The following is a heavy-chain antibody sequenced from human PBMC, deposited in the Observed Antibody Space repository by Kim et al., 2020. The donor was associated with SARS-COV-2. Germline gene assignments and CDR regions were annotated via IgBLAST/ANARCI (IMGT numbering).Heavy chain of an antibody. D-gene: IGHD3-10*01. CDR3: ARGASYYYGSGPMFYFDY. V-gene: IGHV4-39*07. CDR1: GGSISSSSYY. Sequence: SETLSLTCTVSGGSISSSSYYWGWIRQPPGKGLEWIGSIYYSGSTYYNPSLKSRVTISVDTSKNQFSLKLSSVTAADTAVYYCARGASYYYGSGPMFYFDYWGQGTLVTVSS. CDR2: IYYSGST. J-gene: IGHJ4*02.